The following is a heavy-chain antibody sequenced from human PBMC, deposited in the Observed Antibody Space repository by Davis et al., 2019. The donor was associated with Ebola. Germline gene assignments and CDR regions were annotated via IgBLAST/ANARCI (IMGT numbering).Heavy chain of an antibody. V-gene: IGHV3-53*01. CDR2: IYSGGST. Sequence: GESLKISCAASGFTLISYAMSWVRQAPGKGLEWVSVIYSGGSTYYADSVKGRFTISRDNSKNTLYLQMNSLRAEDTAVYYCARDYGDYYYGMDVWGQGTTVTVSS. D-gene: IGHD4-17*01. CDR1: GFTLISYA. CDR3: ARDYGDYYYGMDV. J-gene: IGHJ6*02.